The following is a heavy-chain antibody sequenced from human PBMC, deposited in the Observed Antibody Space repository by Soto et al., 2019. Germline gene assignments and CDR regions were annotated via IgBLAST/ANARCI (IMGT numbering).Heavy chain of an antibody. CDR1: GYTFTSYG. D-gene: IGHD5-18*01. CDR2: ISAYNGNT. Sequence: QVQLVQSGAEVKKPGASVKVSCKASGYTFTSYGISWVRQAPGQGLEWMGWISAYNGNTNYAQKLQGRVTMTTDTSTRTAYMELRSLRSDDTAVYYCARQTAMAHYYYGMDVWGQGTTVTVSS. V-gene: IGHV1-18*04. CDR3: ARQTAMAHYYYGMDV. J-gene: IGHJ6*02.